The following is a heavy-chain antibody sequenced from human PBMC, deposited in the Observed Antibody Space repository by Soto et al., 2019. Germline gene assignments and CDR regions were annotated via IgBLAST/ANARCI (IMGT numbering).Heavy chain of an antibody. J-gene: IGHJ6*02. Sequence: QVQLQESGPGLVKPSQTLSLTCTVSGGSISSGGYYWSWIRQHPGKGLEWLGYIYYSGSTYYNPSLKSRGTVSVDTSKNQFSLKLSSVTAADPAVYYCARDRLSRDCSGGSCYSNYYGMDVWGQGTTVTVSS. CDR3: ARDRLSRDCSGGSCYSNYYGMDV. CDR2: IYYSGST. D-gene: IGHD2-15*01. V-gene: IGHV4-31*03. CDR1: GGSISSGGYY.